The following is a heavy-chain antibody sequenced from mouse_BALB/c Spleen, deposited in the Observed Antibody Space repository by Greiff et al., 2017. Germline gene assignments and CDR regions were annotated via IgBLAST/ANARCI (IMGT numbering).Heavy chain of an antibody. J-gene: IGHJ1*01. CDR1: GYAFTNYL. V-gene: IGHV1-54*01. D-gene: IGHD1-1*01. CDR3: ARGGTNWYFDV. CDR2: INPGSGGT. Sequence: QVQLQQSGAELVRPGTSVKVSCKASGYAFTNYLIEWVKQRPGQGLEWIGVINPGSGGTNYNEKFKGKATLTADKSSSTAYMQLSSLTSDDSAVYFCARGGTNWYFDVWGAGTTVTVSS.